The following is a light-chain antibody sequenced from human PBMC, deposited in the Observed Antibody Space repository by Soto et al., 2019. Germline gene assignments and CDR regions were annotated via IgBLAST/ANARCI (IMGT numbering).Light chain of an antibody. CDR1: QNVARNY. J-gene: IGKJ1*01. V-gene: IGKV3-20*01. CDR2: DAS. CDR3: QQYGRSSWT. Sequence: EKVLKQSPGTLSLSPGESATLSCRASQNVARNYLAWFQQRPGQAPRLLIYDASTRATGIPARFSGSGSGTDFALTITRLEAADFAVYYCQQYGRSSWTFGQGTKV.